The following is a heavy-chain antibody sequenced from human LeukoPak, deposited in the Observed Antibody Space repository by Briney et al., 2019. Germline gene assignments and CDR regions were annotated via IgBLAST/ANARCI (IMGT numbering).Heavy chain of an antibody. V-gene: IGHV4-31*03. CDR2: MYYSGST. J-gene: IGHJ2*01. CDR1: GGSISSGGYY. CDR3: ASFYGDYWYFDL. Sequence: SETLSFTCTVSGGSISSGGYYWRWIRQHPGKGLEWIGYMYYSGSTYYTPSLKSRVTISVDTSKNRFSLKLSSVTAADTAVYYCASFYGDYWYFDLWGRGTLVTVSS. D-gene: IGHD4-17*01.